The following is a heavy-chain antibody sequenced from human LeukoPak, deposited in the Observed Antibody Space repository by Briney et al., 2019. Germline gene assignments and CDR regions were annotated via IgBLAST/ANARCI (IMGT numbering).Heavy chain of an antibody. Sequence: GGSLRLSCAASGFTFSSYGMHWVRQAPGKGLEWVAVISYDGSNKYYADSVKGRFTISRDNSKNTLYLQMNSLRAEDTAVYYCAKEIGTMTVPRGRLDIWGQGTMVTVSS. CDR1: GFTFSSYG. D-gene: IGHD3-22*01. CDR2: ISYDGSNK. J-gene: IGHJ3*02. V-gene: IGHV3-30*18. CDR3: AKEIGTMTVPRGRLDI.